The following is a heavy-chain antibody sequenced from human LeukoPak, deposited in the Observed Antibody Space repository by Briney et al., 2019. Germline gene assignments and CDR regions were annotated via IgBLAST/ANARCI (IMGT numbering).Heavy chain of an antibody. V-gene: IGHV3-30*03. D-gene: IGHD5-24*01. Sequence: GGSLRLSCAASGFSFSNYGVHWVRQAPGKGLEWVAIISYDGSNKYYADSVKGRFTISRDNSKSTLYLQMNSLRTEDTAVYYCATDRRLQFPFDYWGQGTLVTVSS. CDR2: ISYDGSNK. J-gene: IGHJ4*02. CDR3: ATDRRLQFPFDY. CDR1: GFSFSNYG.